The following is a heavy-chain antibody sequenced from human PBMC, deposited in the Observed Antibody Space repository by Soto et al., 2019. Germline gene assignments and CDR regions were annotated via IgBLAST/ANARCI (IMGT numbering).Heavy chain of an antibody. D-gene: IGHD3-16*01. Sequence: SGPTLVNPTQTLTLTCTFSGFSLSTSGVGVGWIRQPPGKALEWLALIYWNDDKRYSPSLKSRLTITKDTSKNQVVLTMTNMDPVDTATYYCAHRGRLKRIGNWFDPWGQGTLVTVSS. J-gene: IGHJ5*02. CDR2: IYWNDDK. CDR3: AHRGRLKRIGNWFDP. CDR1: GFSLSTSGVG. V-gene: IGHV2-5*01.